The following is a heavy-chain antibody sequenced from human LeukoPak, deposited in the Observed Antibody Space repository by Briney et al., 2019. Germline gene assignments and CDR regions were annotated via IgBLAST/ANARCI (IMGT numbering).Heavy chain of an antibody. CDR3: ARDLEDYTYGMDV. J-gene: IGHJ6*02. CDR1: GFTFSSYW. CDR2: IKHDGSEK. V-gene: IGHV3-7*01. Sequence: GSLRLSCAASGFTFSSYWMSWVRQAPGKGLEWVANIKHDGSEKYYVDSVKGRFTISRDNAKNSLYLQMNSLRAEDTAVYYCARDLEDYTYGMDVWGQGTTVTVSS.